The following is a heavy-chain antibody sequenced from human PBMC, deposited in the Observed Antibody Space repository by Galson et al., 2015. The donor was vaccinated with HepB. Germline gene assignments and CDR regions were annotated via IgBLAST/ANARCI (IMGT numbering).Heavy chain of an antibody. V-gene: IGHV3-48*01. CDR3: ARAFGITAASAEYFPH. CDR2: ISATSGTI. D-gene: IGHD6-13*01. Sequence: SLRLSCAASGFTFSTYSMNWVRQAPGKGLEWISYISATSGTIYYADSVKGRFTISRDSAKNSLYLQMNSLRAEDTAVYYCARAFGITAASAEYFPHWGQGTLVTVSS. CDR1: GFTFSTYS. J-gene: IGHJ1*01.